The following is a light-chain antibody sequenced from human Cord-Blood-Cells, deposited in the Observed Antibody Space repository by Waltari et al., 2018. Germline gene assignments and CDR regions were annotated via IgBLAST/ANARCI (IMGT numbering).Light chain of an antibody. J-gene: IGLJ3*02. CDR2: EVS. CDR3: SSYTSSSTWV. V-gene: IGLV2-14*01. Sequence: QSALTQPASVSGSPGQSITISCTGTSSDVGGYNYVSWYQQHPGKAPKLMIYEVSNLPSGVSIRFSGSKSGNTASLTISGLQAEDEADYYCSSYTSSSTWVFGGGTKLTVL. CDR1: SSDVGGYNY.